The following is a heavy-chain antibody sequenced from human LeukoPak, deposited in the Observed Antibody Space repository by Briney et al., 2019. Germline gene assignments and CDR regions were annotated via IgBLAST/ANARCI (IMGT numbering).Heavy chain of an antibody. CDR2: IYSGGST. J-gene: IGHJ2*01. CDR1: GFTFSNYY. D-gene: IGHD3-22*01. V-gene: IGHV3-53*01. Sequence: GGSLRLSCAASGFTFSNYYMNWVRQAPGKGLEWVSVIYSGGSTYYADSVKGRFTISRDNSKNTLYLQMNSLRAEDTAVYYCARDGYYDSSGLGGFDLWGRGTLVTVSS. CDR3: ARDGYYDSSGLGGFDL.